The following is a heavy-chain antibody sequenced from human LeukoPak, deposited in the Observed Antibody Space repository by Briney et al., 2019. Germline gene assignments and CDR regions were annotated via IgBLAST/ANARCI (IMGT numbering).Heavy chain of an antibody. CDR1: GYTHLD. J-gene: IGHJ4*02. D-gene: IGHD6-13*01. CDR2: ISGSGGST. CDR3: AKDSTSAAAGTFDY. Sequence: GGSLRLSCPISGYTHLDMNWVRQAPGKGLEWVSAISGSGGSTYYADSVKGRFTISRDNSKNTLYLQMNSLRAEDTAVYYCAKDSTSAAAGTFDYWGQGTLVTVSS. V-gene: IGHV3-23*01.